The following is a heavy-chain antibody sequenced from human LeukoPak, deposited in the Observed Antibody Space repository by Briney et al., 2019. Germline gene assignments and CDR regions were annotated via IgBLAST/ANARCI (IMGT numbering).Heavy chain of an antibody. Sequence: GGSLRLSCAASGFTFSSYGMHWVRQAPGKGLEWVANINQDGSDKYYVDSVKGRFTISRDNAKNSLYLQMNSLRAEDTAVYYCARPRYCSSGNCYPDYWGQGALVTVSS. D-gene: IGHD2-15*01. J-gene: IGHJ4*02. CDR3: ARPRYCSSGNCYPDY. CDR2: INQDGSDK. CDR1: GFTFSSYG. V-gene: IGHV3-7*01.